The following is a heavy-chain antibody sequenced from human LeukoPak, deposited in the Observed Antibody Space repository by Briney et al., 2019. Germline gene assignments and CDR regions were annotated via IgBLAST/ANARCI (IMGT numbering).Heavy chain of an antibody. V-gene: IGHV1-2*02. CDR1: GYTFTGYY. D-gene: IGHD6-19*01. J-gene: IGHJ4*02. CDR3: ASTSVAGTGEFDY. CDR2: INPNSGGT. Sequence: ASVKVSCKASGYTFTGYYMHWVRQAPGQGLEWMGWINPNSGGTNYAQKFQGRVTITADKSTSTAYMELSSLRSEDTAVYYCASTSVAGTGEFDYWGQGTLVTVSS.